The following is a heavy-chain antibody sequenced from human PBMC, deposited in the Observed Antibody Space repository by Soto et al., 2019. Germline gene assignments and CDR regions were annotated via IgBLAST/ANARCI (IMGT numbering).Heavy chain of an antibody. CDR1: GFTFSSYA. J-gene: IGHJ4*02. D-gene: IGHD6-13*01. CDR3: AKDVDLYSSSWYFTPDY. Sequence: GGSQRLSCAASGFTFSSYAMSWVRQAPGKGLEWVSAIGGGGGSTYYADSVKGRFTISRDNSKNTLYLKMNSLRAEDTAVYYCAKDVDLYSSSWYFTPDYWGQGTLVTVSS. V-gene: IGHV3-23*01. CDR2: IGGGGGST.